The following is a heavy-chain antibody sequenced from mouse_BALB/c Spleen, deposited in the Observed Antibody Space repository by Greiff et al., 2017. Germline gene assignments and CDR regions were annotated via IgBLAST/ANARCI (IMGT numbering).Heavy chain of an antibody. D-gene: IGHD2-4*01. CDR2: INPSTGYT. CDR1: GYTFTSYW. J-gene: IGHJ3*01. V-gene: IGHV1-7*01. Sequence: VQLQESGAELAKPGASVKMSCKASGYTFTSYWMHWVKQRPGQGLEWIGYINPSTGYTEYNQKFKDKATLTADKSSSTAYMQLSSLTSEDSAVYYCARGVITAWFAYWGQGTLVTVSA. CDR3: ARGVITAWFAY.